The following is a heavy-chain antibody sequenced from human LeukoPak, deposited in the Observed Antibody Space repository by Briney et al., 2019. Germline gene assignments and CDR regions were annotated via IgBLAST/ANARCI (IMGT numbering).Heavy chain of an antibody. D-gene: IGHD6-19*01. CDR2: IYTSGST. CDR3: ARDATTHTIGWYDDAFDI. CDR1: GGSISSYY. J-gene: IGHJ3*02. Sequence: MTSETLSLTCTVSGGSISSYYWSWIRQPAGKGLEWIGRIYTSGSTNYNPSLKSRVTMSVDTSKNQFSLKLSSVTAADTAVYYCARDATTHTIGWYDDAFDIWGHGTMVTVSS. V-gene: IGHV4-4*07.